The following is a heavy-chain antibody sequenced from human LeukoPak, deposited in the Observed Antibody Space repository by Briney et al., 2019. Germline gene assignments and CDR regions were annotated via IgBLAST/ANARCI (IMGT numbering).Heavy chain of an antibody. D-gene: IGHD6-6*01. Sequence: SETLSLTCAVSGYSISSGYYWGWIRQPPGKGLEWIGSIYHSGSTYYNPSLKSRVTISVDTSKNQFSLKLSSVTAADTAVYYCARHVFQGIAALVFDYWGQGTLVTVSS. J-gene: IGHJ4*02. CDR3: ARHVFQGIAALVFDY. V-gene: IGHV4-38-2*01. CDR2: IYHSGST. CDR1: GYSISSGYY.